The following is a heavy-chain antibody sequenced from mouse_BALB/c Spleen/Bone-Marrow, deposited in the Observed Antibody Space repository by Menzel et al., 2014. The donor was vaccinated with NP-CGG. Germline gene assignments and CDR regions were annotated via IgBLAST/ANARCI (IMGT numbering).Heavy chain of an antibody. Sequence: EVHLVESGGGLVQPKGSLKLSCAASGFTLNTYAMNWVRQAPGKGLEWVARIRSKSNNYPTYYADSVKDRFTFPRDDSQSMLYLQMNNLKTEDTAMYYCVTSTYFDVWGAGTTVTVSS. CDR1: GFTLNTYA. CDR2: IRSKSNNYPT. CDR3: VTSTYFDV. V-gene: IGHV10-1*02. D-gene: IGHD6-1*01. J-gene: IGHJ1*01.